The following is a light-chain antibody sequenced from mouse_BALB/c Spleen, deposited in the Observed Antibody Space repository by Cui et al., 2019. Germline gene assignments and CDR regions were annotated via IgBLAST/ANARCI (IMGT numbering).Light chain of an antibody. V-gene: IGKV6-23*01. Sequence: IVMTQSHKFMSTLVGDRVSITCKASQDVGTTVAWYQQKPGQSPKLLIYWASTRHTGIPNRFTGSGSGTDFTLTITNVQSEDLADYFCQQYNNYPPSLTFGAGTRLELK. CDR2: WAS. CDR1: QDVGTT. CDR3: QQYNNYPPSLT. J-gene: IGKJ5*01.